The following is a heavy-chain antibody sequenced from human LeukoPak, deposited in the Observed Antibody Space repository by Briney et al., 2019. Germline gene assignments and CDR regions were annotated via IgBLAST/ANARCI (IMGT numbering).Heavy chain of an antibody. CDR1: GFTFSSYA. J-gene: IGHJ4*02. D-gene: IGHD4-17*01. CDR3: ANTPVRGTVTHFDY. V-gene: IGHV3-23*01. CDR2: ISGSGGST. Sequence: GGSLRLSCAASGFTFSSYAMSWVRQAPGKGLEWVSAISGSGGSTYYADSVKGRFTISRDNSKNTLYLQMNSLRAGDTAVYYCANTPVRGTVTHFDYWGQGTLVTVSS.